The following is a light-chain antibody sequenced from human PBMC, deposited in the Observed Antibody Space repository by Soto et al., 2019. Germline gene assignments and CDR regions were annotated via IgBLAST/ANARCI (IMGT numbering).Light chain of an antibody. CDR2: AAS. V-gene: IGKV1-27*01. CDR3: QEYNSAPFT. Sequence: DIQMTQSPSSLSASVGDRVTITSRARERMSIYLAWYQQKPGKVPKLLIYAASTLQSGVPSRFSGSGSPTDFTLTISSLQPEDVATYYCQEYNSAPFTFGPGTKVDIK. J-gene: IGKJ3*01. CDR1: ERMSIY.